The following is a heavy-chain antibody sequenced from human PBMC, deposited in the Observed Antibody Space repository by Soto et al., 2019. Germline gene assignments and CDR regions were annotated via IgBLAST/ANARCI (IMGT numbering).Heavy chain of an antibody. D-gene: IGHD1-26*01. CDR1: GGTFSSYT. CDR3: ARAYYGSHFDY. V-gene: IGHV1-69*02. J-gene: IGHJ4*02. Sequence: QVQLVQSGAEVKKPGSSVKVSCKASGGTFSSYTISWERQAPGQGLEWMGRIIPILGIANYAQKFQGRVTITADKSTSTAYMELSSLRSDHTAVYYCARAYYGSHFDYWGQGTLVTVSS. CDR2: IIPILGIA.